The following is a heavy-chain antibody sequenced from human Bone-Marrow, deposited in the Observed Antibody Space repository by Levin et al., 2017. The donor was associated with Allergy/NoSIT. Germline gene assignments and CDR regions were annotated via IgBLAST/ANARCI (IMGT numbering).Heavy chain of an antibody. Sequence: ASVKVSCKASGGTFSSYAISWVRQAPGQGLEWMGGIIPIFGTANYAQKFQGRVTITADESTSTAYMELSSLRSEDTAVYYCARIGYCSGGSCFGMHYWGQGTLVTVSS. CDR2: IIPIFGTA. CDR3: ARIGYCSGGSCFGMHY. J-gene: IGHJ4*02. V-gene: IGHV1-69*13. D-gene: IGHD2-15*01. CDR1: GGTFSSYA.